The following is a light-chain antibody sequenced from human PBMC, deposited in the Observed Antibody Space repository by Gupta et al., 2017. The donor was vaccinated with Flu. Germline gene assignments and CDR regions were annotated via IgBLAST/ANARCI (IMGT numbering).Light chain of an antibody. CDR1: QSVSSN. Sequence: EIVMTQSPATLSVSPGERATLSCRASQSVSSNLAWYQQKPGQAPRLLIYGASTRATGIPARFSGSGSGTEFTLTISSLQSEDFAVYYCQQYNNWPFYSFGQATKLEIK. CDR3: QQYNNWPFYS. V-gene: IGKV3-15*01. CDR2: GAS. J-gene: IGKJ2*03.